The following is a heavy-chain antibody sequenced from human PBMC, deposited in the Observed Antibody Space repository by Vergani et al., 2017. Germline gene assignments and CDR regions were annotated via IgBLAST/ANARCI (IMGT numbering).Heavy chain of an antibody. J-gene: IGHJ4*02. D-gene: IGHD3-9*01. Sequence: EVQLLESGGGLVQPGGSLRLSCAASGFTFSSYAMSWVRQAPGKGLEWVSVISGSGGSTYYADAVKGRFTISRDNSKRTVYLQMNSLRARDTAVYYCAREYFSGNSALDYWGQGTLVTVSS. V-gene: IGHV3-23*01. CDR2: ISGSGGST. CDR1: GFTFSSYA. CDR3: AREYFSGNSALDY.